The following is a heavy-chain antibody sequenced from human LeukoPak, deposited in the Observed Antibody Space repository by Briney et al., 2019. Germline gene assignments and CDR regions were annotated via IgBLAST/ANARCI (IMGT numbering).Heavy chain of an antibody. V-gene: IGHV4-39*07. J-gene: IGHJ6*03. CDR1: GGSISSSSYY. CDR2: IYYSGST. D-gene: IGHD4-23*01. CDR3: ASDYGGNSRPYYYYYYMDV. Sequence: PSETLSLTCTVSGGSISSSSYYWGWIRQPPGKGLEWIGSIYYSGSTYYNPPLKSRVTISVDTSKNQFSLKLSSVTAADTAVYYCASDYGGNSRPYYYYYYMDVWGKGTTVTVSS.